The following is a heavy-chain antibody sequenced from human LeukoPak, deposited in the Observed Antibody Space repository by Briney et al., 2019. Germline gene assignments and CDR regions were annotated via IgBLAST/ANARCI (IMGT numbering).Heavy chain of an antibody. CDR2: ISSSGSTI. Sequence: GGSLRLSCAASGFTFSSYEMNWVRQAPGKGLEWVSYISSSGSTIYYADSVKGRFTISRDNAKNSLYLQMNSLRAEDTAVYYCTRTHTYDIMITFGGVIVDFGYWGQGTLVTVSS. CDR3: TRTHTYDIMITFGGVIVDFGY. V-gene: IGHV3-48*03. J-gene: IGHJ4*02. CDR1: GFTFSSYE. D-gene: IGHD3-16*02.